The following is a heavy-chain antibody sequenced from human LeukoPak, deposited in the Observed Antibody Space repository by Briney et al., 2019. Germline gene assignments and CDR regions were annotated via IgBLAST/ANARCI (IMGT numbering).Heavy chain of an antibody. CDR2: INHSGST. Sequence: SETLSLTCAVYGGSFSSYYWSWIRQSPGKGLEWIGEINHSGSTNYNPSLKSRVTISVDTSKNQFSLKLSSVTAADTAVYYCARKSVDTAMVLQAAFDYWGQGTLVTVSS. V-gene: IGHV4-34*01. CDR1: GGSFSSYY. CDR3: ARKSVDTAMVLQAAFDY. J-gene: IGHJ4*02. D-gene: IGHD5-18*01.